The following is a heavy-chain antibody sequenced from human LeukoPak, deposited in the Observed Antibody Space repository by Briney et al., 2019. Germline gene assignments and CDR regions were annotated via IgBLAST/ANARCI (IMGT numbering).Heavy chain of an antibody. Sequence: PGGSLRLSCAASGFTFSSYWMSWVRQAPGKGLEWVANIKQDGSEKYYVDSVKGRFTISRDNAKNSLHLQMNSLRAEDTAVYYCARAQPGIAAAGEDYWGQGTLVTVSS. CDR3: ARAQPGIAAAGEDY. CDR1: GFTFSSYW. D-gene: IGHD6-13*01. V-gene: IGHV3-7*01. CDR2: IKQDGSEK. J-gene: IGHJ4*02.